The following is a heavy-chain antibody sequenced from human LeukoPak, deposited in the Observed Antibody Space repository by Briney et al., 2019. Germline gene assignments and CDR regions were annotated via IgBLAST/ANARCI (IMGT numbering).Heavy chain of an antibody. CDR1: GGSISSSRYY. CDR3: ARSSSWYHSFDN. V-gene: IGHV4-39*01. D-gene: IGHD6-13*01. Sequence: SETLSLTCTVSGGSISSSRYYWRWIRQPPGKGLEWIGSIYYTGGTEYNPSLKSRATISVDTSKNQFYLKLSTVTAADTAVYYCARSSSWYHSFDNWGQGTLVAVSS. CDR2: IYYTGGT. J-gene: IGHJ4*02.